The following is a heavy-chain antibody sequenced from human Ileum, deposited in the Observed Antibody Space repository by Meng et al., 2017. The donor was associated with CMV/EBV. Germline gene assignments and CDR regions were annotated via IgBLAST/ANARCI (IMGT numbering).Heavy chain of an antibody. Sequence: GGSLRLSCAASGFTFSDYGMHWVRQAPGKGLEWVTVIHYDGSSIDNADSVKGRFTISRDNSKNTLYLQMNSLRPEDTAVYFCARDFKWHIDYWGQGRLVTVSS. V-gene: IGHV3-30*02. CDR2: IHYDGSSI. J-gene: IGHJ4*02. D-gene: IGHD2-21*01. CDR3: ARDFKWHIDY. CDR1: GFTFSDYG.